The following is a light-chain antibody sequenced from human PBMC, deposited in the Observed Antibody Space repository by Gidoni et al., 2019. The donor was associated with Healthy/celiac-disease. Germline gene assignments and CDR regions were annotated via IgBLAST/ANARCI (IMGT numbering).Light chain of an antibody. CDR1: QSVSSSY. CDR3: QQYGSSPGFT. CDR2: GAS. V-gene: IGKV3-20*01. J-gene: IGKJ3*01. Sequence: ELVLPQSPVTLSLSPGERATLSCRASQSVSSSYLAWYQQKPGQAPRILIYGASSRATGIPDRFSGSGSGTDFTLTISRLEPEDFAVYYCQQYGSSPGFTFGPGTKVDIK.